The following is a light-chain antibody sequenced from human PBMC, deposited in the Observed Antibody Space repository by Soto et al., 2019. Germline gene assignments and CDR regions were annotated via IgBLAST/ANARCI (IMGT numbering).Light chain of an antibody. V-gene: IGLV2-14*01. CDR1: SSDVSGYNY. J-gene: IGLJ1*01. CDR2: DVS. CDR3: SSYTSSSTLAYV. Sequence: QSALTQPASVSGSPGQSITISCTGTSSDVSGYNYVSWYQQHPGKAPKLMIYDVSNRPSGVSNRFSGSKSGNTASLTISGLQAEDEADYYCSSYTSSSTLAYVFGTGTKLTVL.